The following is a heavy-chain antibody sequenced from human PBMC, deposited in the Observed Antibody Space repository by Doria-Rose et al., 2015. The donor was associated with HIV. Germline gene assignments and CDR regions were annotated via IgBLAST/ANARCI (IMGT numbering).Heavy chain of an antibody. D-gene: IGHD3-10*01. Sequence: VQLVQSGGGLVRPGGSLRLSCATSGFTFSSHRINWVRQAPGKGLERVSSISSTSAYINYADSVRGRFTISRDNARHSLYLQMDSLRAEDTAIYYCATGVTLDYWGQGTLVTVSS. V-gene: IGHV3-21*01. CDR1: GFTFSSHR. CDR2: ISSTSAYI. J-gene: IGHJ4*02. CDR3: ATGVTLDY.